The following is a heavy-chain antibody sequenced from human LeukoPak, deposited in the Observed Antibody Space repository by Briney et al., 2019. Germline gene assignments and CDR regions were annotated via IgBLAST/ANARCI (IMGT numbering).Heavy chain of an antibody. CDR3: ARGSTYYDSSGQVPFDY. J-gene: IGHJ4*02. D-gene: IGHD3-22*01. CDR1: GFTFSSYG. V-gene: IGHV3-48*01. Sequence: QPGGSLRLSCAASGFTFSSYGMSWVRQAPGKGLEWVSYISSSSSTIYYADSVKGRFTISRDNAKNSLYLQMNSLRAEDTAVYYCARGSTYYDSSGQVPFDYWGQGTLVTVSS. CDR2: ISSSSSTI.